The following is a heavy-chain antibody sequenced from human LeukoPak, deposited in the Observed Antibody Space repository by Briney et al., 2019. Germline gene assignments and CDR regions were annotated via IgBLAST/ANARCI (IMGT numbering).Heavy chain of an antibody. J-gene: IGHJ5*02. D-gene: IGHD3-10*01. Sequence: SETLSLTCTVSGYSISSGYYWGWIRQPPGKGLEWIGSIYHSGSTYYNPSLKSRVTISVDTSKNQFSLKLSSVTAADPAVYYCARDAGWFGELSQNRFDPWGQGNLVTVSS. V-gene: IGHV4-38-2*02. CDR1: GYSISSGYY. CDR2: IYHSGST. CDR3: ARDAGWFGELSQNRFDP.